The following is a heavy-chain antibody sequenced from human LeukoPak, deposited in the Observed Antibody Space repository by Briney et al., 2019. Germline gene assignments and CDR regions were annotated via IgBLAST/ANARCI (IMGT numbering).Heavy chain of an antibody. CDR2: IYTSGST. J-gene: IGHJ5*02. CDR3: ARDQDYYDSSGYPA. D-gene: IGHD3-22*01. V-gene: IGHV4-4*07. CDR1: GGSISSYY. Sequence: KPSETLSLTCTVSGGSISSYYWSWTRQPAGKGLEWIGRIYTSGSTNYNPSLKSRVTMSVDTSKNQFSLKLSSVTAADTAVYYCARDQDYYDSSGYPAWGQGTLVTVSS.